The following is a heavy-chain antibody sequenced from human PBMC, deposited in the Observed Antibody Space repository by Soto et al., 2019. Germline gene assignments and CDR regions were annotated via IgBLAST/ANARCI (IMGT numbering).Heavy chain of an antibody. CDR2: ISDSGDRT. Sequence: PGGSLRLSCASSGFTLSMSAVNWVRQAPGKGLEWVSYISDSGDRTYYADSEKGRFTISRDRSKNTVSLQMDSLRAEDTAVYYCAKDRGIIVKAGDAFDVWGQGTKVT. CDR3: AKDRGIIVKAGDAFDV. J-gene: IGHJ3*01. D-gene: IGHD3-16*02. CDR1: GFTLSMSA. V-gene: IGHV3-23*01.